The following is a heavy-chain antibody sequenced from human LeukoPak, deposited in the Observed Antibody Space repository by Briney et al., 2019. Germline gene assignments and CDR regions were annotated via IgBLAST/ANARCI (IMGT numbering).Heavy chain of an antibody. D-gene: IGHD3-10*01. Sequence: GGSLRLSCAASGFTVSGLCMSWVRQAPGKGLEWVAFLYTGDNTYYADSVKDRFTISRDNSKNTVYLQVNNLRVEDTAVYYCARDGGLGSPLGGHFYYGMDVWGQGTTVTVSS. CDR2: LYTGDNT. V-gene: IGHV3-66*01. CDR3: ARDGGLGSPLGGHFYYGMDV. CDR1: GFTVSGLC. J-gene: IGHJ6*02.